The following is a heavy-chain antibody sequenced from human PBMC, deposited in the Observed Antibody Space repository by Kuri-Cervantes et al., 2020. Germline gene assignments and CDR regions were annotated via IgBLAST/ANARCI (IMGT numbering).Heavy chain of an antibody. J-gene: IGHJ4*02. V-gene: IGHV1-3*01. CDR3: VGAPNEYYFDS. D-gene: IGHD2-8*01. CDR2: INAGNGNT. CDR1: GYTFTSYA. Sequence: ASVKVSCKASGYTFTSYAMHWVRQAPGQRLEWMGWINAGNGNTKYSQKFQGRVTITRDTSASTAYMELSSLRSEDTAVYSCVGAPNEYYFDSWGQGTLVTVSS.